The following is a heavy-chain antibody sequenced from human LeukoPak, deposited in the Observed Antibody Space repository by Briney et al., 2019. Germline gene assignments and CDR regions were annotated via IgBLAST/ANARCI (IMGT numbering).Heavy chain of an antibody. CDR3: ARDLVAVTGRGDTFDI. J-gene: IGHJ3*02. CDR1: GSVFTYYG. Sequence: ASVKVSCKASGSVFTYYGFSWVRQAAGQGLEWVGWISAYNGNSDYAQKFQSRVTMTTDKSTSTVYMELRSLTSDDTVVYYCARDLVAVTGRGDTFDIWGQGTMVTVSS. V-gene: IGHV1-18*01. D-gene: IGHD6-19*01. CDR2: ISAYNGNS.